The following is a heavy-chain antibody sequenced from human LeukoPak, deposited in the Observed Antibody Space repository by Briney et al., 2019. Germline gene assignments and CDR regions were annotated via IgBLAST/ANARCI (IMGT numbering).Heavy chain of an antibody. D-gene: IGHD3-10*01. J-gene: IGHJ6*03. CDR3: AREVRPLRDYYYYMDV. CDR1: GGSITNNY. V-gene: IGHV4-59*01. CDR2: IFYTGIT. Sequence: SETLSLTCTVSGGSITNNYWSWIRQPPGKGLEWIGDIFYTGITNYNPSLKSRVTISVDTSKDQFSLKVTSVTTADTAMYYCAREVRPLRDYYYYMDVWGKGTTVTVSS.